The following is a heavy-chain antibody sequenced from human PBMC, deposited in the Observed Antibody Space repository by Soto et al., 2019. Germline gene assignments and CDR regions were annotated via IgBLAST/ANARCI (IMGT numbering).Heavy chain of an antibody. Sequence: GGSLRLSCAASGFTFSSYGMHWVRQAPGKGLEWVAVISYDGSNKYYADSVKGRFTISRDNSKDTLYLQMNSLRAEDTAVYYCAKSPKRVYYDSSGYYFGIDYWGQGTQVTVSS. J-gene: IGHJ4*02. CDR3: AKSPKRVYYDSSGYYFGIDY. CDR1: GFTFSSYG. D-gene: IGHD3-22*01. V-gene: IGHV3-30*18. CDR2: ISYDGSNK.